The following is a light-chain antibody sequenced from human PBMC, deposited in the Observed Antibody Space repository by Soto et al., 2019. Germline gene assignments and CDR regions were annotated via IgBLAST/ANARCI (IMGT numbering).Light chain of an antibody. CDR2: STS. V-gene: IGKV1-39*01. J-gene: IGKJ5*01. CDR1: QSITTY. CDR3: QQSYSTPRT. Sequence: DIQMTLSPSSLSASVGDRVTITCRASQSITTYLNWYQQKPGKAPKLLIYSTSTLQSGVPSRFSGGGSGTDFTLTISSLQPEDFATYFCQQSYSTPRTSGQGGRPEIK.